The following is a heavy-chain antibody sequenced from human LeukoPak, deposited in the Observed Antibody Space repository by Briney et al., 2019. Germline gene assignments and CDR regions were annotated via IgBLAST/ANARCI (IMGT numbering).Heavy chain of an antibody. J-gene: IGHJ4*02. D-gene: IGHD6-13*01. CDR3: ARGTLKAAATDFDY. V-gene: IGHV3-20*04. CDR1: GXTFDDYG. CDR2: INWNGGST. Sequence: PGGSLRLSCAASGXTFDDYGMSWVRQAPGKGLECVSGINWNGGSTGYADSVKGRFTISRDNAKNSLYLQMNSLRAEDTALYYCARGTLKAAATDFDYWGQGTLVTVSS.